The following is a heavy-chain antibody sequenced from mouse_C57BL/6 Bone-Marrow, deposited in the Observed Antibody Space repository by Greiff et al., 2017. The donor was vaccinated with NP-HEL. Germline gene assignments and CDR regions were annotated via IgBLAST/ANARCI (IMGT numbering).Heavy chain of an antibody. Sequence: QVQLQQSGPELVKPGASVKISCKASGYAFSSSWMNWVKQRPGKGLEWIGRIYPGDGDTNYNGKFKGKATLTADKSSSTAYMQISSLTSEDSAVYFCARWNSTVDFDVWGTGTTVTVSS. CDR1: GYAFSSSW. V-gene: IGHV1-82*01. J-gene: IGHJ1*03. CDR2: IYPGDGDT. D-gene: IGHD1-1*01. CDR3: ARWNSTVDFDV.